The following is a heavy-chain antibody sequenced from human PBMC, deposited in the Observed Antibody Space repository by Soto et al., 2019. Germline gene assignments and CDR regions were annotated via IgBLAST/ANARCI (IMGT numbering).Heavy chain of an antibody. V-gene: IGHV3-30-3*01. CDR1: GFTYNFYA. D-gene: IGHD3-3*01. J-gene: IGHJ6*02. Sequence: QVQLVESGGGVVQPGRSLRLSCAASGFTYNFYAMYWVRQAPGKGLEWVADISYDGSNKNYADSVRGRFTISRDNSKNTQYLQMNSLRREDTAVYYCARRYGLWSVLDYGLDVWGQGTTVTVSS. CDR2: ISYDGSNK. CDR3: ARRYGLWSVLDYGLDV.